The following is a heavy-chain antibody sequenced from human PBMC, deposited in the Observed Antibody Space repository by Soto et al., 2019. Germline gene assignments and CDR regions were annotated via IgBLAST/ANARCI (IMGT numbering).Heavy chain of an antibody. D-gene: IGHD2-15*01. V-gene: IGHV1-69*01. Sequence: QVQLVQSGAEVKKPGSSVKVTCKASGGTFSSYAISWVRQAPGQGLEWMGGIIPIFGTANYAQKFQGRVTITADESTSTAYMELSSLRSEDTAVYYCARLGYCSGGSCSPPEDYWGQGTLVTVSS. CDR1: GGTFSSYA. J-gene: IGHJ4*02. CDR2: IIPIFGTA. CDR3: ARLGYCSGGSCSPPEDY.